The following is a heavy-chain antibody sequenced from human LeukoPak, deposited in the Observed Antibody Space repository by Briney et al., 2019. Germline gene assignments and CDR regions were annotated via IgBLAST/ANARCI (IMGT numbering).Heavy chain of an antibody. CDR2: INHSGST. V-gene: IGHV4-39*07. J-gene: IGHJ4*02. CDR1: GGSISSSNHY. Sequence: PSETLSLTCTVSGGSISSSNHYWGWIRQPPGKGLEWIGEINHSGSTNYNPSLKSRVTISVDTSKNQFSLKLSSVTAADTAVYYCARGPYWGQGTLVTVSS. CDR3: ARGPY.